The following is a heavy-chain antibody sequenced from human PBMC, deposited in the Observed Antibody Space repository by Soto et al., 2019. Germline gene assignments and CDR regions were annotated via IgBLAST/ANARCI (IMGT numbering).Heavy chain of an antibody. CDR1: GFTFRSYA. J-gene: IGHJ4*02. V-gene: IGHV3-30-3*01. D-gene: IGHD2-15*01. Sequence: PGWSLRLSCAASGFTFRSYAMHWVRQAPGKGLEGVAVISYDGGNKYYADSVKGRFTISRDNSKNTLYLQMNSLRAEDTAVYYCARDTNRYCSGGSCYLWAPDYWGQGT. CDR2: ISYDGGNK. CDR3: ARDTNRYCSGGSCYLWAPDY.